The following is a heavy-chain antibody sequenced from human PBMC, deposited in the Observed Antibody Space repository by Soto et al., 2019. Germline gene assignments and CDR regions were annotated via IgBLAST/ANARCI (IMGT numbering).Heavy chain of an antibody. CDR2: IVPISGRT. CDR3: ARVGGDFSWWDDY. J-gene: IGHJ4*02. CDR1: GGTYSSYT. Sequence: QVHLVQSGAEVKEPGSSMKVSCKASGGTYSSYTITWVRQGPGQGFEWMGRIVPISGRTQYAQKFQGRLSITADKSSGTGYMELSRLTFQDTAVYYCARVGGDFSWWDDYWGQGTLVTVSS. V-gene: IGHV1-69*08. D-gene: IGHD2-8*02.